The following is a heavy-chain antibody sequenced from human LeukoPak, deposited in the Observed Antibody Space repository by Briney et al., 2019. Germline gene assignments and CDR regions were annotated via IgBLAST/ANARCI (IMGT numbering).Heavy chain of an antibody. CDR2: FDYSGST. D-gene: IGHD2-21*02. Sequence: SETLSLTCTVSGGSVSGGSYYWSWIRQPPGKGLEWIGDFDYSGSTNYNPSLKSRVTISVDTSNNQFSLKLSSVTAADTAVYYCARGVVTAIPFDYWGQGTLVTVSS. CDR1: GGSVSGGSYY. J-gene: IGHJ4*02. CDR3: ARGVVTAIPFDY. V-gene: IGHV4-61*01.